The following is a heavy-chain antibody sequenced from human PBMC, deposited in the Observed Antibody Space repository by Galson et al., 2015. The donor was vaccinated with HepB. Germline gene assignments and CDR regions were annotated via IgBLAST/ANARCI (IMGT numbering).Heavy chain of an antibody. V-gene: IGHV1-2*02. CDR1: GYTFTGYY. CDR3: AIWGWSGYDRVIRGGWFDP. Sequence: SVKVSCKASGYTFTGYYMHWVRQAPGQGLEWMGWINPNSGGTNYAQKFQGRVTMTRDTSISTAYMELSRLRSDDTAVYYCAIWGWSGYDRVIRGGWFDPWGQGTLVTVSS. CDR2: INPNSGGT. J-gene: IGHJ5*02. D-gene: IGHD5-12*01.